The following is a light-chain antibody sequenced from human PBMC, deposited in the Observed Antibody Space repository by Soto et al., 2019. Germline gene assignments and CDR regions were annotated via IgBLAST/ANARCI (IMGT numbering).Light chain of an antibody. V-gene: IGKV3D-20*02. CDR2: GAS. J-gene: IGKJ5*01. CDR3: QQRSNWIT. Sequence: EVVLTQSPVTLSLSPGERATLSCRASQRVGSNYLAWYQQKPGQPPRLLIFGASNRANGIPDRFSGGGSGTDFTLTISSLEPEDFAVYYCQQRSNWITFGQGTRREIK. CDR1: QRVGSNY.